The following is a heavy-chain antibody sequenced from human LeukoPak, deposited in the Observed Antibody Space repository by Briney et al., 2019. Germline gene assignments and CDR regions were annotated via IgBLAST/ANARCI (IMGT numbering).Heavy chain of an antibody. CDR2: ISGSGGST. CDR1: GFTFSSYA. CDR3: EKGPEYQLLYTDY. V-gene: IGHV3-23*01. J-gene: IGHJ4*02. D-gene: IGHD2-2*02. Sequence: GSLRLSCAASGFTFSSYAMSWVRQAPGKGLEWVSAISGSGGSTYYADSVKGRFTISRDNSKNTLYLQMNSLRAEDTAVYYCEKGPEYQLLYTDYWGQGTLVTVSS.